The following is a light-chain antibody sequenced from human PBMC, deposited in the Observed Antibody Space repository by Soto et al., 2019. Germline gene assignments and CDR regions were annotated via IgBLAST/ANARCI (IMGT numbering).Light chain of an antibody. CDR3: QKYNSAPLT. CDR2: AAS. CDR1: QDISNY. J-gene: IGKJ5*01. V-gene: IGKV1-27*01. Sequence: DIQMTQSPSSLSASVGDRVTITCRASQDISNYLAWYQQKPGTAPNILIFAASTLQTGVPSRFSGSGSGTDFTLTISSLQPEDVATYYCQKYNSAPLTFGQGTRLEI.